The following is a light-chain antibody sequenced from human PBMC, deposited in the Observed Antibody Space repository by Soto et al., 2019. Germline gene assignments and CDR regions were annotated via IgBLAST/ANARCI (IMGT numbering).Light chain of an antibody. Sequence: DIVLTQSPATLSLSPGERVTIYCGASPSVSSSRLAWYQQKPGQAPRIIMYDASRRAFGIPDRFSGSGSGTDFTLTISRLEPEDFAVYYCQQYGNSPITLGQGTRLEIK. CDR2: DAS. J-gene: IGKJ5*01. CDR1: PSVSSSR. CDR3: QQYGNSPIT. V-gene: IGKV3D-20*01.